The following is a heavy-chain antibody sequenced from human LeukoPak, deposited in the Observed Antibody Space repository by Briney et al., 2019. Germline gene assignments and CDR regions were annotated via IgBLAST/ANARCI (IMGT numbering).Heavy chain of an antibody. CDR1: GYSFTSYW. Sequence: PGESLKISCKGSGYSFTSYWIGWVRQMPGKGLEWMGIIYPGDSDTRYSPSFQGQVTISADKSISTAYLQWSSLKASDTAMYYCARRVGYSYGLAYFDYWGQGTLVTVSS. V-gene: IGHV5-51*01. CDR2: IYPGDSDT. CDR3: ARRVGYSYGLAYFDY. D-gene: IGHD5-18*01. J-gene: IGHJ4*02.